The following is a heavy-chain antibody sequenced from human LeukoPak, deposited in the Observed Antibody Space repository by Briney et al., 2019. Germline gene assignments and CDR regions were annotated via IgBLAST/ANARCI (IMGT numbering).Heavy chain of an antibody. Sequence: GGSLRLSCAASGFTVSSNYMSWVRQAPGKGLEWVLVIYSGGSTYYADSVKGRFTISRDNSKNTLYLQMNSLRAEDTAVYYCAREKSVVATIPYFDYWGQGTLVTVSS. V-gene: IGHV3-53*01. D-gene: IGHD5-12*01. CDR2: IYSGGST. CDR1: GFTVSSNY. CDR3: AREKSVVATIPYFDY. J-gene: IGHJ4*02.